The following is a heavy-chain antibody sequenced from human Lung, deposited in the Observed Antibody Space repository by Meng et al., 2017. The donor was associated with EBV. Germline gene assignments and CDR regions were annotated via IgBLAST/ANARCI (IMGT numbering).Heavy chain of an antibody. Sequence: VLVEGALRELGGAFVPSSRSWGVSCASFGSSFRYYWVPRARGEGLEWIGEIYHSWSNNYNPYLTSRVTSSVDKSKNQFELKLNPLTDADTAVYYCARGKLSGYRHFDYWGQGTLVTVSS. CDR2: IYHSWSN. J-gene: IGHJ4*02. CDR3: ARGKLSGYRHFDY. D-gene: IGHD3-3*01. CDR1: CASFGSSFR. V-gene: IGHV4-4*02.